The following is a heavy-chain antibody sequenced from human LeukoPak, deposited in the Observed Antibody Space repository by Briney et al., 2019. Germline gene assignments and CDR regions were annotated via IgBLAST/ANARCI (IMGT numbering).Heavy chain of an antibody. V-gene: IGHV3-74*01. D-gene: IGHD1-26*01. Sequence: GSLRLSCAASGFTFSNYWMHWIRQVPGKGLVWVSHIKYDGSATNYADSVKGRFTISRDNSKNTLYLQMNSLRAEDTAVYYCAKLRSGSFNGMDVWGQGTTVTVSS. CDR3: AKLRSGSFNGMDV. CDR1: GFTFSNYW. J-gene: IGHJ6*02. CDR2: IKYDGSAT.